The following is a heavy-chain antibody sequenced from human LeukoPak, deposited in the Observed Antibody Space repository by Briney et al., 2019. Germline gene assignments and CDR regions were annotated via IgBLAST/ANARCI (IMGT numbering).Heavy chain of an antibody. Sequence: GGSLRLSCAASGFTFSSYSMNWVRQAPGKGLEWVSVIYSGGSTYYADSVKGRFTISRDNSKNTLYLRMNSLRAEDTAVYYCAREAAAGTRNFDCWGQGTLVTVSS. D-gene: IGHD6-13*01. V-gene: IGHV3-53*01. J-gene: IGHJ4*02. CDR2: IYSGGST. CDR1: GFTFSSYS. CDR3: AREAAAGTRNFDC.